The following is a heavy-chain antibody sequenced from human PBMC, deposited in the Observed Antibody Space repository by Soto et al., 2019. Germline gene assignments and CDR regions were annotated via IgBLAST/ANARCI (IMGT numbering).Heavy chain of an antibody. CDR2: INHSGST. CDR1: GGSFSGYY. V-gene: IGHV4-34*01. D-gene: IGHD4-17*01. J-gene: IGHJ5*02. Sequence: QVQLQQWGAGLLKPSETLSLTCAVYGGSFSGYYWSWIRQPPGKGLEWIGEINHSGSTNYNPPLKIRVTISVDTSKNQFSLKLSSVTAADTAVYYCARARGDDYGDYYGSWGQGTLVTVSS. CDR3: ARARGDDYGDYYGS.